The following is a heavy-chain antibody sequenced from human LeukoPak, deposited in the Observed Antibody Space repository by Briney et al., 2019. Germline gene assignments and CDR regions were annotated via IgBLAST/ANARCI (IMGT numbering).Heavy chain of an antibody. J-gene: IGHJ3*02. D-gene: IGHD5-18*01. CDR1: GFLVSSSY. CDR2: IDSAGDT. CDR3: ARRERLGYSHGRGTLDI. V-gene: IGHV3-66*01. Sequence: GGSLRLSCAASGFLVSSSYMSWVRQAPGKGLEWVSFIDSAGDTYYADSVKGRFTISRDNSENTLYLQMSNLRAEDTALYYCARRERLGYSHGRGTLDIWGQGTMVTVSS.